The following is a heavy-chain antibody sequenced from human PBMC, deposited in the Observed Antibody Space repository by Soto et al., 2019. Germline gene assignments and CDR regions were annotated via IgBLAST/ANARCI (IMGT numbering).Heavy chain of an antibody. V-gene: IGHV4-38-2*01. CDR1: GYSISSGYY. J-gene: IGHJ4*02. Sequence: PSETLSLTCAVSGYSISSGYYWGWIRQPPGKGLEWIGSIYHSGSTYYNPSLKSRVTISVDTSKNQFSLKLSSVTAADTAVYYCARGGSSWSYPPRYWGQGTLVTVSS. D-gene: IGHD6-13*01. CDR2: IYHSGST. CDR3: ARGGSSWSYPPRY.